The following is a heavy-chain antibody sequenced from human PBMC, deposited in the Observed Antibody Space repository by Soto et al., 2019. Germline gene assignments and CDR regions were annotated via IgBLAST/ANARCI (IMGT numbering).Heavy chain of an antibody. J-gene: IGHJ4*01. Sequence: GGSLRLSCEASGFTFSSYVMYWVRQAPGKGLEWVALILYDGSNKYYADSVKGRFTISRDNSKNTVYLQMNSPRVEDTAVYYCARDRGYCSGGTCRTLYYFDYWGHGTLVTVSS. CDR3: ARDRGYCSGGTCRTLYYFDY. CDR2: ILYDGSNK. V-gene: IGHV3-30-3*01. D-gene: IGHD2-15*01. CDR1: GFTFSSYV.